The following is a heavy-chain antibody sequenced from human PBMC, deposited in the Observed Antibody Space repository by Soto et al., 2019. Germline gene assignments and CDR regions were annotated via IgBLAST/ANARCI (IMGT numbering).Heavy chain of an antibody. J-gene: IGHJ4*02. D-gene: IGHD3-3*01. CDR1: GFTFSGYS. V-gene: IGHV3-48*02. CDR3: ARGPNWSGTDYFDY. CDR2: ISSSSSTI. Sequence: GGSLRLSCAASGFTFSGYSMNWVRQAPGKGLEWVSYISSSSSTIYYADSVKGRFTISRDNAKKSLYLQMNSLRDEDTAVYYCARGPNWSGTDYFDYWGQGTLVTVSS.